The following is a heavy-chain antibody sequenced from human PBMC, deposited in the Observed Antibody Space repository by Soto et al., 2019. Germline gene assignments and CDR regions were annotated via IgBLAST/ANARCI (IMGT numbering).Heavy chain of an antibody. CDR2: ISAYNGNT. J-gene: IGHJ6*02. D-gene: IGHD2-2*01. Sequence: ASVKVSCKASGYTFTSYGISWVRQAPGQGLEWMGWISAYNGNTNYAQKLQGRVTMTTDTSTSTAYMELRSLRSDDTAVYYCARYCSSTSCYDYYGMDVWGQGTTVTVSS. V-gene: IGHV1-18*04. CDR1: GYTFTSYG. CDR3: ARYCSSTSCYDYYGMDV.